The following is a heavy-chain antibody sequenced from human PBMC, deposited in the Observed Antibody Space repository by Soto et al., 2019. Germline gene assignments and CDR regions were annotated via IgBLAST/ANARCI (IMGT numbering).Heavy chain of an antibody. J-gene: IGHJ4*02. D-gene: IGHD2-21*02. CDR1: GFTFSDYY. V-gene: IGHV3-11*06. CDR2: ISGSGTYT. CDR3: VRGGSYCGGDCFDY. Sequence: QVQLVESGGGLVKPGGSLRLSCAASGFTFSDYYMSWIRRAPGKGLEWVSYISGSGTYTNYGDSVKGRFTISRDNAKNSLYLQMNSLRAEDTAVYYCVRGGSYCGGDCFDYWGQGTLVTGSS.